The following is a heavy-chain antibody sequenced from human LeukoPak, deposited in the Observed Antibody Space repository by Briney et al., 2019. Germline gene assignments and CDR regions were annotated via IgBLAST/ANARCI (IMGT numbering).Heavy chain of an antibody. CDR3: ARKLDIVATNDY. CDR2: INPNSGGT. D-gene: IGHD5-12*01. J-gene: IGHJ4*02. CDR1: GYTFTGYY. Sequence: ASVKVSCKASGYTFTGYYMHWVRQAPGQGLEWMGWINPNSGGTNYAQKFQGRVTMTRDTSISTAYMELSRLRSDDTAVYYCARKLDIVATNDYWGQGTLVTVSS. V-gene: IGHV1-2*02.